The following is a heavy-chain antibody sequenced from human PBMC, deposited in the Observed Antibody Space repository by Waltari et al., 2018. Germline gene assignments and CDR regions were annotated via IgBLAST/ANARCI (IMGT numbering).Heavy chain of an antibody. Sequence: EVQLVQSGAEVKKPGESLKISCKGSGYSFTSYWIGWVRQMPGKGLEWMGLIYPGDADTRYSPSCQGQVTISADKSISTAYLQWSSLKASDTAMYYCARNPTDYYDSSDAFDIWGQGTMVTVSS. CDR3: ARNPTDYYDSSDAFDI. D-gene: IGHD3-22*01. V-gene: IGHV5-51*01. CDR1: GYSFTSYW. J-gene: IGHJ3*02. CDR2: IYPGDADT.